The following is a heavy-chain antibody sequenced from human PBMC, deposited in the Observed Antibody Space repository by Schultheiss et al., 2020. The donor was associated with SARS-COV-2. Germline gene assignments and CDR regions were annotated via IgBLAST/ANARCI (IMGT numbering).Heavy chain of an antibody. CDR2: IQSKREGGTS. V-gene: IGHV3-15*01. J-gene: IGHJ4*02. CDR3: ATYLLCDTSRCLPTPFDY. Sequence: GGSLRLSCVVSGFTFSDAWMTWVRQAPGKGLEWVGRIQSKREGGTSDYAAPVKGRFAISRDDSKNTLYLEMSSLNTEDTAMYYCATYLLCDTSRCLPTPFDYWGPGTLVTVSS. D-gene: IGHD2-21*01. CDR1: GFTFSDAW.